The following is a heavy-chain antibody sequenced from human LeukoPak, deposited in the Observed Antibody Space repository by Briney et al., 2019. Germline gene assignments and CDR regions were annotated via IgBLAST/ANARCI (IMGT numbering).Heavy chain of an antibody. CDR3: ASHAWELSYFDY. V-gene: IGHV3-23*01. CDR2: ISGSGDST. J-gene: IGHJ4*02. D-gene: IGHD1-26*01. CDR1: GFTFSNYA. Sequence: PGGSLRLSCAASGFTFSNYAMRWVRQAPGKGLEWVSGISGSGDSTYYADSVKGRFTISRDNSKNTLYLQMNSLRAEDTAVYYCASHAWELSYFDYWGQGTLATVSS.